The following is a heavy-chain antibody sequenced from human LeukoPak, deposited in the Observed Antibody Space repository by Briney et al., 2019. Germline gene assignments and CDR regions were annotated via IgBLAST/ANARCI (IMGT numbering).Heavy chain of an antibody. V-gene: IGHV1-2*02. CDR1: GYTFTSYA. D-gene: IGHD4-17*01. J-gene: IGHJ5*02. Sequence: ASVKVSCKASGYTFTSYAISWVRQAPGQGLEWMGWINPNSGGTNYAQKFQGRVTMTRDTSISTAYMELRSLRSDDTAVYYCARDPYDYGDYGSQSWFDPWGQGTLVTVSS. CDR2: INPNSGGT. CDR3: ARDPYDYGDYGSQSWFDP.